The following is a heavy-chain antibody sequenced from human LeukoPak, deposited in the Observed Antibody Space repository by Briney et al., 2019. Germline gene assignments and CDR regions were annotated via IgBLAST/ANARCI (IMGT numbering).Heavy chain of an antibody. D-gene: IGHD3-10*01. CDR1: GGSIRSTSSY. V-gene: IGHV4-39*07. CDR2: IYYSGNT. J-gene: IGHJ4*02. CDR3: ARSPPYFYGSATYLDY. Sequence: SETLSLTCTVSGGSIRSTSSYWAWIRQPPGKGLEWIGSIYYSGNTYYNPSLKSRVTISLDTSKNQFSLKLSSVTAADTAMYYCARSPPYFYGSATYLDYWGQGTLVTVSS.